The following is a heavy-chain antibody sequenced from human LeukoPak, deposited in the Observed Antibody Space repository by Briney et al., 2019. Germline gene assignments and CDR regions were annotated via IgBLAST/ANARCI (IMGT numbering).Heavy chain of an antibody. CDR1: GFTFSSYA. CDR3: AELGITMIGGV. V-gene: IGHV3-23*01. CDR2: ISGSGGST. J-gene: IGHJ6*04. Sequence: GGSLRLSCAVSGFTFSSYAMSWVRHAPGKGLEWVSAISGSGGSTYYADSVKGRFTISRDNSKNTLYLQMNSLRAEDTAVYYCAELGITMIGGVWGKGTTVTISS. D-gene: IGHD3-10*02.